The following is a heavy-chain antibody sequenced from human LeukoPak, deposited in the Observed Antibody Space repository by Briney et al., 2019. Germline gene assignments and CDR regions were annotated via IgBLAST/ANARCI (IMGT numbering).Heavy chain of an antibody. Sequence: PGGSLRLSCAASGFTFSGSAMHWDRQASGKGLEWVGRIRSKANSYATAYAASVKGRFTISRYDSKNTAYLQMNSLKTEDTAVYYCTRHNVDRPYWGQGTLVTVSS. J-gene: IGHJ4*02. V-gene: IGHV3-73*01. CDR2: IRSKANSYAT. CDR3: TRHNVDRPY. CDR1: GFTFSGSA. D-gene: IGHD3-22*01.